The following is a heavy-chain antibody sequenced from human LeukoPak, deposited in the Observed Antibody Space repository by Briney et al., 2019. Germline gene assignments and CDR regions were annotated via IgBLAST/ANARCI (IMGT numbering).Heavy chain of an antibody. Sequence: RATVKISCKVSGYTFTDYYMHWVQQAPGKGLEWMGLVDPEDGETIYAEKFQGRVTITGDTSTDTAYMELSSLRSEDTAVYYCATASVHWHSSSLYYYYMDVWGKGTTVTVSS. CDR3: ATASVHWHSSSLYYYYMDV. CDR2: VDPEDGET. J-gene: IGHJ6*03. CDR1: GYTFTDYY. V-gene: IGHV1-69-2*01. D-gene: IGHD6-6*01.